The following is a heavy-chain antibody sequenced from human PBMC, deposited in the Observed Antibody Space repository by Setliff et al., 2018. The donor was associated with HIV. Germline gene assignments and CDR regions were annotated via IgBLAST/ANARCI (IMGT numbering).Heavy chain of an antibody. V-gene: IGHV3-48*01. D-gene: IGHD3-3*01. CDR2: ISSSSSTI. CDR3: ARPFGVASGNGAFDI. CDR1: GFTFSSYS. Sequence: PGGSLRLSCAASGFTFSSYSMNWVRQAPGKGLEWVSYISSSSSTIYYADSVKGRFTISRDNAKNSLYLQMNSLRAEDTAVYYCARPFGVASGNGAFDIWGQGTRVTVSS. J-gene: IGHJ3*02.